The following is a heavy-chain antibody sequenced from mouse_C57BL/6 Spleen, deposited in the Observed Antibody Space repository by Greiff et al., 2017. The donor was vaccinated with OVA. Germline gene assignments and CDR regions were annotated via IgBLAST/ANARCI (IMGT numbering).Heavy chain of an antibody. CDR3: ARDYYYAMDY. J-gene: IGHJ4*01. CDR1: GFTFSSYA. Sequence: EVKLMESGGGLVKPGGSLKLSCAASGFTFSSYAMSWVRQTPEKRLEWVATISDGGSYTYYPDNVKGRFTISRDNAKKNLYLQMSHLKSEDTAMYYCARDYYYAMDYWGQGTSVTVSS. V-gene: IGHV5-4*01. CDR2: ISDGGSYT.